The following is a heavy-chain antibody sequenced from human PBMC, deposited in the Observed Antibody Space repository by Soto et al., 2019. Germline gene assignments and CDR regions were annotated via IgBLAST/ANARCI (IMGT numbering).Heavy chain of an antibody. CDR2: IIPMFGTP. D-gene: IGHD1-26*01. CDR3: ARGWETVGATTPFAY. J-gene: IGHJ4*02. V-gene: IGHV1-69*06. Sequence: ASVKVSCKASGGTFSNYAISWVRQAPGQGLEWMGGIIPMFGTPNYAQRFQGRVTITADKSTSTASMEVRKLKSDDTAVYYCARGWETVGATTPFAYWGQGTLVTVSS. CDR1: GGTFSNYA.